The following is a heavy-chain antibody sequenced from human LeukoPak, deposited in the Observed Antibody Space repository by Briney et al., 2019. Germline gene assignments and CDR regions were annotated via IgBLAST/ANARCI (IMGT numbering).Heavy chain of an antibody. CDR1: GFTFSDYY. CDR2: ISSSGSTI. Sequence: GGSLRLSCAASGFTFSDYYMSWIRQAPGKGLEWVSYISSSGSTIYYADSVKGRFTISRDNAKNSLYLQMDSLRAEDTAVYYCARASDSGSYEEGFDYWGQGTLVTVSS. CDR3: ARASDSGSYEEGFDY. J-gene: IGHJ4*02. V-gene: IGHV3-11*04. D-gene: IGHD1-26*01.